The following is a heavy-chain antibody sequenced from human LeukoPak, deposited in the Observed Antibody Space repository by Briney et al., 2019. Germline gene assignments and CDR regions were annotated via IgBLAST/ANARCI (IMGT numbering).Heavy chain of an antibody. CDR3: ARAAKTHCSSTSCYTPYFDY. CDR2: IYTSGST. Sequence: SETLSLTCTVPGGSISSYYWSWIRQPAGKGLEWIGRIYTSGSTNYNPSLKSRVTMSVDTSKNQFSLKLSSVTAADTAVYYCARAAKTHCSSTSCYTPYFDYWGQGTLVTVSS. CDR1: GGSISSYY. V-gene: IGHV4-4*07. D-gene: IGHD2-2*02. J-gene: IGHJ4*02.